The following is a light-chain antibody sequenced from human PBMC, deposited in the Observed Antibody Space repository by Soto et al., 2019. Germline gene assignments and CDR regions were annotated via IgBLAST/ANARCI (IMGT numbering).Light chain of an antibody. J-gene: IGKJ4*01. CDR1: QGISSY. CDR2: AES. V-gene: IGKV1-9*01. Sequence: DIQLTQSPSFLSASVGDRVTITCRASQGISSYLAWYQQKPGKAPKLLIYAESTLQSGVPPRFSGSGSGTEFTLTISSLQPEDFATYFCQQLNSYPFTFGGGTKVEIK. CDR3: QQLNSYPFT.